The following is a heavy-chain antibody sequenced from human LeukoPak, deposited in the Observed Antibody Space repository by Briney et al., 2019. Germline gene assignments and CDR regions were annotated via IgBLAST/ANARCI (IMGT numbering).Heavy chain of an antibody. J-gene: IGHJ6*03. V-gene: IGHV3-74*01. Sequence: GGSLRLSCAASGFTFSSYWMHWVRQVPGKGLVWVSRINRDGSSTSYADSVKGRFTTSRDNAKNTLYLQMNSLRAEDTAVYYCAREEQYQLPKGYYYYMDVWGKGTTVTVSS. CDR2: INRDGSST. CDR3: AREEQYQLPKGYYYYMDV. CDR1: GFTFSSYW. D-gene: IGHD2-2*01.